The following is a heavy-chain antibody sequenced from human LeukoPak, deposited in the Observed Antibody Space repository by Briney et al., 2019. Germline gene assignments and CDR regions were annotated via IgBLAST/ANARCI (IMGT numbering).Heavy chain of an antibody. CDR2: IKPNSVGT. J-gene: IGHJ6*04. CDR3: AREEWLVEFAYYGMAG. CDR1: GHTFTGYY. V-gene: IGHV1-2*02. D-gene: IGHD6-19*01. Sequence: GASVKLSCKASGHTFTGYYIQWGRQAPGQGLGWMGGIKPNSVGTNYAQKFPGRGTMTRDTSISTAYMGLSRLRSDDTAVYYCAREEWLVEFAYYGMAGGGEGTTVTVSS.